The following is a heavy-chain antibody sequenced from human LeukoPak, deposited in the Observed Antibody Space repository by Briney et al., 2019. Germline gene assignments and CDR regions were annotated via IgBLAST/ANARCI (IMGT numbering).Heavy chain of an antibody. CDR1: GYTFTSYY. V-gene: IGHV1-46*01. CDR3: ARESTGDSLGY. CDR2: INPGGGST. J-gene: IGHJ4*02. Sequence: GASVKVSCKASGYTFTSYYMHWVRQAPGQGLEWMGIINPGGGSTSCAQKYQGRVTMTRDTSTSSVYMELSSLRSEDTAVFYCARESTGDSLGYWGQGTLVTVSS. D-gene: IGHD6-13*01.